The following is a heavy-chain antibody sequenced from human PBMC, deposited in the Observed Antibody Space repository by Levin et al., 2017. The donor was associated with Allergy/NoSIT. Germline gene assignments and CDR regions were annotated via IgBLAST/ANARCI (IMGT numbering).Heavy chain of an antibody. CDR3: ARLRGVYTDFSFSYFDL. CDR1: GYTFTDFW. D-gene: IGHD4-11*01. J-gene: IGHJ2*01. V-gene: IGHV5-51*01. Sequence: ASVKVSCKGSGYTFTDFWIGWMRQMPGKGLEWMGIMFPSDSDSRYSPSFQGQVTFSADRSINTAYLQWNSLKTSDTAIYYCARLRGVYTDFSFSYFDLWGRGTLVTVSS. CDR2: MFPSDSDS.